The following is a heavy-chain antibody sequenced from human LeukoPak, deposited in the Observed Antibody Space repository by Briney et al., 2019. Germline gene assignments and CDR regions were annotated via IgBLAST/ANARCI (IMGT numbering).Heavy chain of an antibody. CDR2: ISYDGSNK. Sequence: GGSLRLSCAASGFTFSSYAMHWVRQAPGKGLEWVAIISYDGSNKYYADSVKGRFTISRDNSKNTLHLQMNSLRAEDTAVYYCARADDSSGYSLDYWGQGTLVTVSS. CDR1: GFTFSSYA. CDR3: ARADDSSGYSLDY. D-gene: IGHD3-22*01. J-gene: IGHJ4*02. V-gene: IGHV3-30*04.